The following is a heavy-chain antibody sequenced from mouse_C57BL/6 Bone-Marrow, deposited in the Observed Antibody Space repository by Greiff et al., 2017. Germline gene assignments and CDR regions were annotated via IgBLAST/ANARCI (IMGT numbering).Heavy chain of an antibody. CDR1: GFNIKDDY. CDR2: IDPENGDT. D-gene: IGHD2-1*01. CDR3: TTSIYYGNPYYFDY. Sequence: EVQLQESGAELVRPGASVKLSCTASGFNIKDDYMHWVKQRPEQGLEWIGWIDPENGDTEYASKFQGKATITADTSSNTAYLQRSSLTSEDTAVYYCTTSIYYGNPYYFDYGGQGTTLTVSS. J-gene: IGHJ2*01. V-gene: IGHV14-4*01.